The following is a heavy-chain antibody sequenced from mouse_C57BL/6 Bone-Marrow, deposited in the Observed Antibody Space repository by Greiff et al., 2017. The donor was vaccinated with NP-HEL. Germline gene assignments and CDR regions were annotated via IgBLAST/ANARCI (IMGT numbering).Heavy chain of an antibody. D-gene: IGHD1-1*01. CDR3: ARWWHYYGSSAWFAY. V-gene: IGHV1-64*01. CDR2: IHPNSGST. J-gene: IGHJ3*01. CDR1: GYTFTSYW. Sequence: QVQLKESGAELVKPGASVKLSCKASGYTFTSYWMHWVKQRPGQGLEWIGMIHPNSGSTNYNEKFKSKATLTVDKSSSTAYMQLSSLTSEDSAVYYCARWWHYYGSSAWFAYWGQGTLVTVSA.